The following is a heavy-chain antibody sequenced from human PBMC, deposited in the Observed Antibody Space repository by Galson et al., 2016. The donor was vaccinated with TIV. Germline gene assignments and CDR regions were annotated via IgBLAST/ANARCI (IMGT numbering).Heavy chain of an antibody. D-gene: IGHD5-24*01. CDR1: GFTFSGYS. CDR3: ARSADDYNLHFNL. J-gene: IGHJ4*02. V-gene: IGHV3-21*04. CDR2: ISTGDRYI. Sequence: SLRLSCAASGFTFSGYSMNWVRQAPGKGLGWVSIISTGDRYIYYADSVKGRFTISRDNAKNFLYLQLNSLSAEDTAIYYCARSADDYNLHFNLWGQGTLVTVAS.